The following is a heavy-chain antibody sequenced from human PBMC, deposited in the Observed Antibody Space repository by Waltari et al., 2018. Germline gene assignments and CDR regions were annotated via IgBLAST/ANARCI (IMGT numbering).Heavy chain of an antibody. D-gene: IGHD1-26*01. J-gene: IGHJ4*02. CDR1: GFTFSSYA. V-gene: IGHV3-23*01. Sequence: EVQLLESGGGLVQPGGSLRLSCADSGFTFSSYAMSWAPQAPGKGLEWVSAISGSGGSTYYADSVKGRFTISRDNSKNTLYLQMNSLRAEDTAVYYCAKDQWEPQLGFDYWGQGTLVTVSS. CDR3: AKDQWEPQLGFDY. CDR2: ISGSGGST.